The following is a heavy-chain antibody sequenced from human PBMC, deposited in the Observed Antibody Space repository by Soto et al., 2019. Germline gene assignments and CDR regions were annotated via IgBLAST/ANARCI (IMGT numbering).Heavy chain of an antibody. CDR2: INAGNGNT. D-gene: IGHD3-22*01. V-gene: IGHV1-3*01. J-gene: IGHJ4*02. Sequence: QVQLVQSGAEVKKPGASVKVSCKASGYTFTSYAMHWVRQAPGQRLDWMGWINAGNGNTKYSQKFQGRVTITRDTSASTAYMELSSLRSEDTAVYYCASVGYYDSSGYSDFDYWGQGTLVTVSS. CDR3: ASVGYYDSSGYSDFDY. CDR1: GYTFTSYA.